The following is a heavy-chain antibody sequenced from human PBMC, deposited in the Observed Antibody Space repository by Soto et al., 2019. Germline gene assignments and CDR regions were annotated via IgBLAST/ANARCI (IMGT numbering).Heavy chain of an antibody. CDR2: IYHSGST. CDR3: ASSPQLRFLASTYYYYYGMDV. CDR1: GGSISSSNW. Sequence: PSETLSLTCAVSGGSISSSNWWSWVRQPPGKGLEWIGEIYHSGSTNYNPSLKSRVTISVDKSKNQFSLKLSSVTAADTAVYYCASSPQLRFLASTYYYYYGMDVWGQGTTVTVSS. J-gene: IGHJ6*02. V-gene: IGHV4-4*02. D-gene: IGHD3-3*01.